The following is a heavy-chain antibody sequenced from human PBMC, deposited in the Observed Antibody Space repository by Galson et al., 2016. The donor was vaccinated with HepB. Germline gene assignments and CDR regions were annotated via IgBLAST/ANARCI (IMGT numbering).Heavy chain of an antibody. D-gene: IGHD3-10*02. CDR3: AHRENKYVSLDL. CDR2: LHWDDDQ. Sequence: PALVTPTQTLTLTCTFSGYSLTTRGVGVAWIRQPPGNALEWLALLHWDDDQGYSPSLKSRLNVTQDTSKNQVILTMTNLEPVDTATYFCAHRENKYVSLDLWGQGTLVTVSS. CDR1: GYSLTTRGVG. V-gene: IGHV2-5*02. J-gene: IGHJ5*02.